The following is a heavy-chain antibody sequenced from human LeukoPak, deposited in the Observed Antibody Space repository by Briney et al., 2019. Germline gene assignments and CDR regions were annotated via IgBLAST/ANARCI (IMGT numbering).Heavy chain of an antibody. V-gene: IGHV3-9*03. J-gene: IGHJ4*02. CDR1: GFTFDDYA. D-gene: IGHD6-19*01. CDR3: AKGSSGWYYYFDY. Sequence: GGSLRLSCAASGFTFDDYAMHWVRQAPGKGLEWVSGISWNSGSIGYADSVKGRFTISRDNAKNSLYLQMNSLRAEDIALYYCAKGSSGWYYYFDYWGQGTLVTVSS. CDR2: ISWNSGSI.